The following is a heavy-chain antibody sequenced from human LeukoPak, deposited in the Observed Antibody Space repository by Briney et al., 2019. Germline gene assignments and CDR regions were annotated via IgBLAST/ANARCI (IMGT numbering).Heavy chain of an antibody. CDR3: ARRSRRLYGMFDP. D-gene: IGHD6-25*01. CDR2: IYYSGST. Sequence: PSETLSLTCTVSGGSISNYYWSWIRQPPGKGLEWIGYIYYSGSTYYNPSLKSRVTISVDTSKNQFSLKLSSVTAADTAVYYCARRSRRLYGMFDPWGQGTLVTVSS. V-gene: IGHV4-59*04. J-gene: IGHJ5*02. CDR1: GGSISNYY.